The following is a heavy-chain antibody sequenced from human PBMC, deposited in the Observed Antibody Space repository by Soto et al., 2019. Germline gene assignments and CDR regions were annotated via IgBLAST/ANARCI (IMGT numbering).Heavy chain of an antibody. Sequence: QVQLVESGGGVVQPGRSLRLSCAASGFTFSSYGMHWVRQAPGKGLEWVAVISYDGSNKYYADSVKGRFTISRDNSKNTLYLQMNSLRAEDTAVYYCAIGSMVRGAFDYWGQGTLVTVSS. D-gene: IGHD3-10*01. CDR2: ISYDGSNK. J-gene: IGHJ4*02. CDR1: GFTFSSYG. CDR3: AIGSMVRGAFDY. V-gene: IGHV3-30*03.